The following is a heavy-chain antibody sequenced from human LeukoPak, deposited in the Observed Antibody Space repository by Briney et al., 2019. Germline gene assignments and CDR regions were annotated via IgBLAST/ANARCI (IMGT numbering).Heavy chain of an antibody. Sequence: ASVKVSCKASGYTFTSYYVHWVRQAPGQGLEWMGIISPSGASTSYAQKFQGRVTMTRDMSTSTVYMELSSLISEDTAVYYCARGTSRGPRDAFDFWGQGTMVTLSS. CDR2: ISPSGAST. D-gene: IGHD2-15*01. V-gene: IGHV1-46*01. CDR3: ARGTSRGPRDAFDF. J-gene: IGHJ3*01. CDR1: GYTFTSYY.